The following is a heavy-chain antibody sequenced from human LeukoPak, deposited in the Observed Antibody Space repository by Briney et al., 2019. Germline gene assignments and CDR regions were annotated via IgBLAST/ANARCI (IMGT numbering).Heavy chain of an antibody. CDR2: ISSSSSYI. CDR3: ARDDLAVAGMGLD. D-gene: IGHD6-19*01. Sequence: GGSLRLSCAASGFTFSSYSMNWVRQAPGKGLEWVSSISSSSSYIYYADSVKGRFTISRDNAKNSLYLQMNSLRAEDMAVYYCARDDLAVAGMGLDWGQGTLVTVSS. J-gene: IGHJ4*02. CDR1: GFTFSSYS. V-gene: IGHV3-21*01.